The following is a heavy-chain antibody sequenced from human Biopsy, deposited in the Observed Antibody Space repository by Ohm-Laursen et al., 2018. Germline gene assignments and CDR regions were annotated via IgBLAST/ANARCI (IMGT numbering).Heavy chain of an antibody. Sequence: SETLSFTCAVYGESFNGYYWSWIRQTQGKGLEWIGEINHSGRTNYNPSLKSRVTISVDTSKNQFSLKVRSVTAADTAVYYFVRGVDYYDPYHYYALDVWGQGTTVTVSS. J-gene: IGHJ6*02. CDR1: GESFNGYY. CDR3: VRGVDYYDPYHYYALDV. D-gene: IGHD3-22*01. CDR2: INHSGRT. V-gene: IGHV4-34*01.